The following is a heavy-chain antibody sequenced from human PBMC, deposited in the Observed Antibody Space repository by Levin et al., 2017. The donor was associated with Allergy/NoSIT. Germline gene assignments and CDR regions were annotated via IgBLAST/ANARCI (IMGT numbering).Heavy chain of an antibody. J-gene: IGHJ4*02. D-gene: IGHD3-3*01. CDR2: INHSGST. V-gene: IGHV4-34*01. Sequence: SCAVYGGSFSGYYWSWIRQPPGKGLEWIGEINHSGSTNYNPSLKSRVTISVDTSKNQFSLKLSSVTAADTAVYYCARGYDFWSDYWGQGTLVTVSS. CDR3: ARGYDFWSDY. CDR1: GGSFSGYY.